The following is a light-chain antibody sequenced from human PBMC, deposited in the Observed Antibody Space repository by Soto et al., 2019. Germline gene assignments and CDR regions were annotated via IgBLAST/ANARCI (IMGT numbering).Light chain of an antibody. J-gene: IGKJ4*01. CDR3: HQSCNIPFT. V-gene: IGKV1-39*01. Sequence: DIQMTQSPSSLSASVGDRVTITCRASQSIRRYLNWYQQKQGKAPKLLIYATTSLQSGVPSRFSGSGSGADFTLTISSLQTEDFATYYCHQSCNIPFTFGGGTKVEI. CDR2: ATT. CDR1: QSIRRY.